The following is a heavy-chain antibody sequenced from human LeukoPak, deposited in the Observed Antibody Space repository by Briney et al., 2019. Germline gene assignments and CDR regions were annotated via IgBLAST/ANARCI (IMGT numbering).Heavy chain of an antibody. J-gene: IGHJ4*02. CDR1: GFIFSSDG. D-gene: IGHD1-26*01. V-gene: IGHV3-23*01. Sequence: PGGSLRLSCAVSGFIFSSDGMSWVRQAPGKGLEWVSVSGSGGSTYYADSVKGRFTISRDNSKNTLYLQMNSLRAEDTAVYYCAKGDYSGSYYFDYWGQGTLVTVSS. CDR2: SGSGGST. CDR3: AKGDYSGSYYFDY.